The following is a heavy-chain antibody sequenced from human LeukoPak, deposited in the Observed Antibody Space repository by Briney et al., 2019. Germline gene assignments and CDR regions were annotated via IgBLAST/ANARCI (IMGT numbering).Heavy chain of an antibody. V-gene: IGHV1-3*01. Sequence: ASVTVSCKASGYTFTSYAMHWVRQAPGQRLEWMGWINAGNGNTKYSQKFQGRVTITRDTSASTAYMELSSLRSEDTAVYYCARGRGGVIARYYGMDVWGQGTTVTVSS. D-gene: IGHD3-10*01. CDR2: INAGNGNT. CDR3: ARGRGGVIARYYGMDV. J-gene: IGHJ6*02. CDR1: GYTFTSYA.